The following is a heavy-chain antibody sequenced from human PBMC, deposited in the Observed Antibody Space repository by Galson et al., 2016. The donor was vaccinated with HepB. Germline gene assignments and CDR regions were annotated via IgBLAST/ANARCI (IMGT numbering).Heavy chain of an antibody. CDR2: ISRSGDST. V-gene: IGHV3-23*01. Sequence: LRLSCAASGFTFRNYGMTWVRQAPGKGLEVVSSISRSGDSTDYADSVKGRFTISRDNSKNTLSLQMNSLTADDTAIYYCVQGSTAPAVGGKGTTVTVSS. CDR1: GFTFRNYG. D-gene: IGHD2-2*01. CDR3: VQGSTAPAV. J-gene: IGHJ6*04.